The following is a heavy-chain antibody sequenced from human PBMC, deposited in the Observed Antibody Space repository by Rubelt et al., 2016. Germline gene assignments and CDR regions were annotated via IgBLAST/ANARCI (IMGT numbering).Heavy chain of an antibody. CDR1: GGSFSGYY. J-gene: IGHJ4*02. CDR3: ARGKEGLGVTMMDY. V-gene: IGHV4-34*01. CDR2: INHSGST. Sequence: QVQLQQWGAGLLKPSETLSLTCAVYGGSFSGYYWSWIRQPPGKGLEWIGEINHSGSTNYNPSLKSRVTISVDTAKNQFAVRLSDVTATDTAVEYCARGKEGLGVTMMDYWGQGTLVTVSS. D-gene: IGHD3-22*01.